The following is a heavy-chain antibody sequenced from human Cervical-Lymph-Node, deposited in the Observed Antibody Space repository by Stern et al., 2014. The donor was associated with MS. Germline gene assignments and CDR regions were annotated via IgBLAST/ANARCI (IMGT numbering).Heavy chain of an antibody. V-gene: IGHV5-51*01. CDR3: ARQRYFDY. CDR1: GYTFTSYW. Sequence: VQLVESGPEVKRPGESLKISCQASGYTFTSYWIGGVRQMPGKGLEWIAIIFPGGSDMRYSPSFQGQVTISADKSSSTAYLQWNNLKASDTAIYYCARQRYFDYWGQGTLVTVSS. J-gene: IGHJ4*02. CDR2: IFPGGSDM.